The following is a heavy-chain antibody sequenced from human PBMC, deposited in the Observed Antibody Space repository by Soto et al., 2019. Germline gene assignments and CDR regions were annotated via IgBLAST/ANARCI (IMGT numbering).Heavy chain of an antibody. Sequence: PGGSLRLSCETSGFTFSSYGMHWVRQAPGKGLEWVAVIYYDGNNKYYADSVRGRFTISRDNSKNTLSLQMNSLRAEDTAVYYCARDVEPVLSDWGQGTLVTVSS. CDR1: GFTFSSYG. D-gene: IGHD2-15*01. CDR3: ARDVEPVLSD. J-gene: IGHJ4*01. V-gene: IGHV3-33*01. CDR2: IYYDGNNK.